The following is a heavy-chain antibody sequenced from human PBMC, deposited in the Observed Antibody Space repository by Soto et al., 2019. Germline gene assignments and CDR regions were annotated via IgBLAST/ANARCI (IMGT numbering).Heavy chain of an antibody. CDR2: ISAPTGNR. CDR1: GYTLTSYG. V-gene: IGHV1-18*01. J-gene: IGHJ6*02. Sequence: ASVKVACNASGYTLTSYGCGWVRQGPGQGLEWMGWISAPTGNRNYAQKLQGRVTMTTDKSTGTAYMEMRSLRSAATVTYYSERDSVRSCRDGVSYQRYYYFAMDVWGQGTKVTVSS. CDR3: ERDSVRSCRDGVSYQRYYYFAMDV. D-gene: IGHD2-8*01.